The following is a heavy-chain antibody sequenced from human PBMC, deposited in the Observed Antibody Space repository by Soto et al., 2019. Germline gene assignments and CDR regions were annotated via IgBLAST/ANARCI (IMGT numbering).Heavy chain of an antibody. CDR3: ARDWDSGPPWDYYYGKAV. J-gene: IGHJ6*01. Sequence: GGSLRLSCAASGFTFSSYSMNWVRQAPGKGLEWVSSISSSSSYIYYADSVKGRFTISRDNAKNSLYLQMNSLRAEDTAVYYCARDWDSGPPWDYYYGKAVSGQGTTVTVSS. CDR1: GFTFSSYS. V-gene: IGHV3-21*01. D-gene: IGHD1-26*01. CDR2: ISSSSSYI.